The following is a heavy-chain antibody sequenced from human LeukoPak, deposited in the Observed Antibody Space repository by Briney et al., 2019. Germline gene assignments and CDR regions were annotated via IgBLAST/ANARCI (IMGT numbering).Heavy chain of an antibody. Sequence: PSETLSLTCTVSGGSISNYYWNWIRQPPWKGLEWIGYLYYNGSTYYNPSLKSRVTISVDTSKNQFSLKLSSVTAADTAVYYCAREQGSGWYPLNWFDPWGQGTLVTVSS. V-gene: IGHV4-59*12. CDR3: AREQGSGWYPLNWFDP. CDR2: LYYNGST. J-gene: IGHJ5*02. D-gene: IGHD6-19*01. CDR1: GGSISNYY.